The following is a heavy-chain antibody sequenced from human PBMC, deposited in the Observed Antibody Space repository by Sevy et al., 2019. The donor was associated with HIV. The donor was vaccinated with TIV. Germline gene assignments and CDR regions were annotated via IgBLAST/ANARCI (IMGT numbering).Heavy chain of an antibody. D-gene: IGHD1-7*01. V-gene: IGHV4-61*03. CDR3: VRNYHELSSYKSRMDV. J-gene: IGHJ6*02. CDR1: GDSASGGAHY. Sequence: SETLSLTCTVSGDSASGGAHYWTWIRQTPGKGLAWIGQISYSGTTEYSPSLKSRLIISEDTSKEYFSLRLRSVTAADTAVYYCVRNYHELSSYKSRMDVWGQGTTVTVSS. CDR2: ISYSGTT.